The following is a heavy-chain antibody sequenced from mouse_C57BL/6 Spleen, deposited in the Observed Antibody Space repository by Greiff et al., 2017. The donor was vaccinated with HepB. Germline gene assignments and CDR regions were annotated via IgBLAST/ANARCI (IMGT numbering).Heavy chain of an antibody. CDR3: ARPFDY. Sequence: VQLQQPGAELVKPGASVKLSCKASGYTFTSYWMQWVKQRPGQGLEWIGEIDRSDSSTNYNQKFKGKATLTVDTSSSTAYMQLSSLTSEDSAVYYGARPFDYWGQGTTLTVSS. J-gene: IGHJ2*01. CDR2: IDRSDSST. V-gene: IGHV1-50*01. CDR1: GYTFTSYW.